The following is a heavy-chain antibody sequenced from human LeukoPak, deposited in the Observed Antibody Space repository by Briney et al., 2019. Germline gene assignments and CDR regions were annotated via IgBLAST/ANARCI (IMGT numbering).Heavy chain of an antibody. J-gene: IGHJ4*02. V-gene: IGHV4-30-2*01. D-gene: IGHD3-3*01. CDR2: IYHSGST. CDR3: AARNTRITIFGVVITEYYFDY. Sequence: SETLSLTCAVSGGSISSGGYSWSWLRQPPGRGLEWLGYIYHSGSTNYNPSLKSRVTISVDTSKNQFSLKLSSVTAADTAVYYCAARNTRITIFGVVITEYYFDYWGQGTLVTVSS. CDR1: GGSISSGGYS.